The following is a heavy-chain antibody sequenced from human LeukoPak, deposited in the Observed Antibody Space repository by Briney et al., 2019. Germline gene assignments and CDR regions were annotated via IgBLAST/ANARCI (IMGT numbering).Heavy chain of an antibody. CDR3: ARDQTREWLFTSHWFDP. D-gene: IGHD3-3*01. CDR1: GVVFRNYA. CDR2: ISAGGSGT. V-gene: IGHV3-NL1*01. Sequence: GGSLRLSCEASGVVFRNYAMAWVRETRGKGVEWVSGISAGGSGTYCSESGEGRFTISRDNATNSLYLQLNSRRAEDTAVYYCARDQTREWLFTSHWFDPWGQGTLVTVSS. J-gene: IGHJ5*02.